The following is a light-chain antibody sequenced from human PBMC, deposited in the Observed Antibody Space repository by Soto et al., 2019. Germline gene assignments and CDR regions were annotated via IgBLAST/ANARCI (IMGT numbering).Light chain of an antibody. CDR2: DVN. CDR3: CSYAGSYTV. V-gene: IGLV2-11*01. CDR1: SSDVGAYTY. J-gene: IGLJ2*01. Sequence: VLTQPRSVSGSPGQSVTISCTGTSSDVGAYTYVSWYQQNPGKAPKLMISDVNKRPSGVPDRFSGSKSGNTASLTISGLQAEDEADYFCCSYAGSYTVFGGGTKVTVL.